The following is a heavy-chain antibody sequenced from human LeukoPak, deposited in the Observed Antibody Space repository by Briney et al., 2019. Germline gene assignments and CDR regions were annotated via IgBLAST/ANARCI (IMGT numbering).Heavy chain of an antibody. CDR1: GDAISSSNYY. Sequence: SETLSLTCTVSGDAISSSNYYWDWIRQPPGKGLEWIGSIYYSGSTYYNPSLKSRVTISVDTSNNQFSLKLNSVTAADTALYYCARRSGGYYSSLDYWGQGTLVTVSS. J-gene: IGHJ4*02. CDR2: IYYSGST. D-gene: IGHD3-22*01. CDR3: ARRSGGYYSSLDY. V-gene: IGHV4-39*01.